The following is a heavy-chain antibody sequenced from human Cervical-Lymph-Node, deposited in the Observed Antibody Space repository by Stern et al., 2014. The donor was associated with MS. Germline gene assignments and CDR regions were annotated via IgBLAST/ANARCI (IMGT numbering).Heavy chain of an antibody. CDR1: GYTFTNNW. V-gene: IGHV5-51*01. Sequence: EVQLVESGAEVKKPGESLKISCKGSGYTFTNNWIAWVRQMPGKGLEWMGIIYPDDSDIRYSPSLQGQVTISADKSISTASLQGSSLKAADSAVYYCARHPPRRKWDDPNYGMDVWGQGTTVTVSS. CDR3: ARHPPRRKWDDPNYGMDV. J-gene: IGHJ6*02. D-gene: IGHD1-1*01. CDR2: IYPDDSDI.